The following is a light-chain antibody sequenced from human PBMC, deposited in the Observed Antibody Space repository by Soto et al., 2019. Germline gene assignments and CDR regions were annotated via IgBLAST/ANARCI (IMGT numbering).Light chain of an antibody. CDR3: SSYTSSRTWV. CDR1: SSDVGGYNY. J-gene: IGLJ3*02. V-gene: IGLV2-14*01. Sequence: QSALTQPASVSGSPGQSITISCTGTSSDVGGYNYVSWYQQHPGKAPKLMIYGVSNRPSGVSYRFSGSRSGNTASLTISGLQAEDEAGYYCSSYTSSRTWVFGGGTKLTVL. CDR2: GVS.